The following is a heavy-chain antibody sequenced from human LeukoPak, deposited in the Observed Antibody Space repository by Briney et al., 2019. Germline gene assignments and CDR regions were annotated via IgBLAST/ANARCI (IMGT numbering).Heavy chain of an antibody. D-gene: IGHD1-26*01. CDR2: IYPGDSDT. J-gene: IGHJ5*01. CDR3: ARLYSGSYDWFDS. CDR1: GYSFTNYW. V-gene: IGHV5-51*01. Sequence: GESLKISCKGSGYSFTNYWIGWVRQMPGKGLEWMGIIYPGDSDTRYSPSFQGQVTISTDKSISTAYLQWSSLKTSDTTMYYCARLYSGSYDWFDSWGQGTLVTVSS.